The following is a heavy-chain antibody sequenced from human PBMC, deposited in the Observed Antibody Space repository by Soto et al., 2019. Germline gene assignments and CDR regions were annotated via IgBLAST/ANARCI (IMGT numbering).Heavy chain of an antibody. Sequence: QVQLVESGGGVVQPGRSLRLSCAASGFTFSSYGMHWVRQAPGKGLEWVAVISYDGSNKYFADSVKGRFTISRDNSKNTLYLQMNSLRAEDTAVYYCAKDYGGNFSPISWGQGTLVTVSS. CDR2: ISYDGSNK. J-gene: IGHJ4*02. V-gene: IGHV3-30*18. D-gene: IGHD4-17*01. CDR1: GFTFSSYG. CDR3: AKDYGGNFSPIS.